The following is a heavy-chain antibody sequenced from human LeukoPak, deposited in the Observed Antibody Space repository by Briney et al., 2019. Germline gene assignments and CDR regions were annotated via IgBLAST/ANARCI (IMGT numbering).Heavy chain of an antibody. J-gene: IGHJ4*02. CDR1: GGSIRSYY. CDR3: ARRAEQLPAFDY. CDR2: IYTSGST. Sequence: TSETLSLTCTVSGGSIRSYYWSWIRQPPGKGLEWIGYIYTSGSTNYNPSLKSRVTISVDTSKNQFSLKLSSVTAADTAVYYCARRAEQLPAFDYWGQGTLVTVSS. V-gene: IGHV4-4*09. D-gene: IGHD6-6*01.